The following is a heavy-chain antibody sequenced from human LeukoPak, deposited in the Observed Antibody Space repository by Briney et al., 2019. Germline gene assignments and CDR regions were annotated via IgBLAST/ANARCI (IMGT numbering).Heavy chain of an antibody. Sequence: PSETLSLTCAVYGGSFSGYYWNWIRQPPGKGLEWIGEINHSGSTNYNPSLKSRVTISVDTSKNQFSLKLSSVTAADTAVYYCARDRVPAAPGWFDPWGQGTLVTVSS. J-gene: IGHJ5*02. CDR2: INHSGST. D-gene: IGHD2-2*01. V-gene: IGHV4-34*01. CDR3: ARDRVPAAPGWFDP. CDR1: GGSFSGYY.